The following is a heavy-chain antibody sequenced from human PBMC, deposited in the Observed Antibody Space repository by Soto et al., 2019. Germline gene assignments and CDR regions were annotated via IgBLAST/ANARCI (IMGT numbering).Heavy chain of an antibody. V-gene: IGHV3-23*01. J-gene: IGHJ4*02. D-gene: IGHD3-3*01. Sequence: EVQLLESGGGLVQPGGSLRLSCAASGFTFSSYAMSWVRQAPGKGLEWVSAISGSGGSTYYADSVKGRFTISRDNSKNTLYLQMISLRAEDTAVYYCAKSKGFLEWLSCWGQGTLVTVSS. CDR1: GFTFSSYA. CDR3: AKSKGFLEWLSC. CDR2: ISGSGGST.